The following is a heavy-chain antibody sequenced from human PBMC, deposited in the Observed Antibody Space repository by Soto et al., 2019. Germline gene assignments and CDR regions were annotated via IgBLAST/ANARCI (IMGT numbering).Heavy chain of an antibody. CDR3: ARRYGASFDY. V-gene: IGHV4-59*01. J-gene: IGHJ4*01. CDR1: GGSISSYY. Sequence: SETLSLTCTVSGGSISSYYWSWIRQPPGKGLEWIGYIYYSGSTNYNPPLKSRVTISVDTSKNQFSLKLSSVTAADTAVYYCARRYGASFDYWGHGNLVTVSS. D-gene: IGHD4-17*01. CDR2: IYYSGST.